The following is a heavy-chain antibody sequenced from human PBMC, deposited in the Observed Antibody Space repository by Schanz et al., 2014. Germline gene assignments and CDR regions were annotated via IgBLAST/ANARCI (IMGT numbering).Heavy chain of an antibody. CDR1: GYTFTTYA. D-gene: IGHD3-3*01. CDR2: MNPKTGNT. Sequence: QVQLVQSGAEVKKPGASVKVSCKASGYTFTTYAMSWVRQATGQGLEWMGWMNPKTGNTDHAQKFQGRVSMTWDTSTSTAYLDLSRLRSEDTAVYYCARSAGRDFWSGYYTRFDYWGQGTLVTVSS. V-gene: IGHV1-8*02. CDR3: ARSAGRDFWSGYYTRFDY. J-gene: IGHJ4*02.